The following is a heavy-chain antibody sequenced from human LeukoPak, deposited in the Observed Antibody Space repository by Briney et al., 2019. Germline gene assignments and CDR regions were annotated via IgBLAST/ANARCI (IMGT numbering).Heavy chain of an antibody. CDR2: IDPKSGAT. J-gene: IGHJ4*02. CDR1: GYIFTVYQ. Sequence: ASVKVSCKASGYIFTVYQMHWVRQAPGHGLEWMGWIDPKSGATTYAQTFQGRVAMTRDTSVSTAYVELSRLQSDDTAVYYCARFSPYSNSSGGAFWGQGTLVTVSS. V-gene: IGHV1-2*02. D-gene: IGHD6-6*01. CDR3: ARFSPYSNSSGGAF.